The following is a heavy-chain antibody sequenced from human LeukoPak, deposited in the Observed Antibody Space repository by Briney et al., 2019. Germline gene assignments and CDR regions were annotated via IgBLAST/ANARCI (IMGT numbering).Heavy chain of an antibody. Sequence: GRSLRLSCAASGFTFSSYGMHWVRQAPGKVLERVAVIWYDGSDKYYADSVKGRFTISRDNSKNTLYLLMNSLRAEDTAVYYCAKTAVAGKDGGRRNYFDYWGQGTLVTVSS. J-gene: IGHJ4*02. CDR2: IWYDGSDK. D-gene: IGHD6-19*01. CDR3: AKTAVAGKDGGRRNYFDY. CDR1: GFTFSSYG. V-gene: IGHV3-33*06.